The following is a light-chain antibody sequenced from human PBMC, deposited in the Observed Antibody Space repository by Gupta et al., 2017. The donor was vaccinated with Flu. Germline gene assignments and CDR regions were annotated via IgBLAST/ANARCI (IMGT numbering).Light chain of an antibody. Sequence: NFMLTQPHPVSESPGKAVTISCTRSSGNIATNYVQWYQQCPGRSPTTVNYEDDQRVSGVPDRFSGSIGSSSNSASLTISGLMTEDEAEYYCQSYYSVNRYAIFGGGTKLTVL. CDR3: QSYYSVNRYAI. CDR2: EDD. CDR1: SGNIATNY. J-gene: IGLJ2*01. V-gene: IGLV6-57*01.